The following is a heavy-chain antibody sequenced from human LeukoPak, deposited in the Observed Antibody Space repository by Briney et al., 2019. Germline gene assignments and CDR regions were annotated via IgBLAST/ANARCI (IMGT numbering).Heavy chain of an antibody. CDR1: GGSISSYY. Sequence: SETLSLTCTVSGGSISSYYCSWIRQPPGKGLEGIGYIDYSGSTNYNPSLNSRVTISVDTSKNQFSLKLSSVTAADTAMYYCARHVGNWGCDYWGTRTLVTVCS. CDR3: ARHVGNWGCDY. J-gene: IGHJ4*02. D-gene: IGHD7-27*01. CDR2: IDYSGST. V-gene: IGHV4-59*08.